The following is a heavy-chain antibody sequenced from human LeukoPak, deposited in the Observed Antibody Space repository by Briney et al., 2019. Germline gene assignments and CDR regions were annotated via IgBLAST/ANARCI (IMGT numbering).Heavy chain of an antibody. CDR1: GRSISSYY. CDR3: ARDDDYGGKPFDY. J-gene: IGHJ4*02. V-gene: IGHV4-59*01. D-gene: IGHD4-23*01. CDR2: IYYNGST. Sequence: NPSETLSLTCTVSGRSISSYYWNWIRQPPGKGLEWIGFIYYNGSTNYNPSLKSRVTISVDTSKNRFSLKLSSVTAADTAVYYCARDDDYGGKPFDYWGQGTLVTVSS.